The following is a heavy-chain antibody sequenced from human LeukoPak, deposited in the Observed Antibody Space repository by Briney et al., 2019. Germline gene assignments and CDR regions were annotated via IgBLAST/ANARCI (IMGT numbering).Heavy chain of an antibody. Sequence: GGSLRLSCAASGFTFSSYWMSWVRQAPGKGLEWVANIKQDGSEKYYVDSVKGRFTISRDNAKNSLYLQMNSLRAEDTAVYYCARLPVDATYHYYYGMDVWGQGTTVTVSS. D-gene: IGHD2-15*01. CDR3: ARLPVDATYHYYYGMDV. J-gene: IGHJ6*02. V-gene: IGHV3-7*01. CDR1: GFTFSSYW. CDR2: IKQDGSEK.